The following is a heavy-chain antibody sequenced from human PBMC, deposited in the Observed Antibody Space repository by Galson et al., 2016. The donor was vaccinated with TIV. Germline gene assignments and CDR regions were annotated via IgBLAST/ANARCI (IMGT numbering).Heavy chain of an antibody. J-gene: IGHJ4*02. V-gene: IGHV3-7*01. CDR3: ARLGPSSVFDN. Sequence: SCAGSGFPFRDYWMTWVRQAPGKGLEWVASITEDGSEKRYLDSVKGRFTFSRDNAKNSLYLQMRSLRAEDTAVYYCARLGPSSVFDNWGQGALVTVSS. CDR1: GFPFRDYW. CDR2: ITEDGSEK.